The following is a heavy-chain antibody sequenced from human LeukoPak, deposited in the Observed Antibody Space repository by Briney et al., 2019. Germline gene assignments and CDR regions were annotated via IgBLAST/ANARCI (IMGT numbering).Heavy chain of an antibody. CDR2: IYSGSRT. Sequence: PGGSLRLSCAASGFTFSSNYMSWVRQAPGKGLEWVSVIYSGSRTYYTDSVRGRFTISRDNSKNTLYLQMNSLRAEDTAVYYCAAEGRCSSTSCYENDYWGQGTLVTVSS. D-gene: IGHD2-2*01. CDR3: AAEGRCSSTSCYENDY. CDR1: GFTFSSNY. V-gene: IGHV3-66*01. J-gene: IGHJ4*02.